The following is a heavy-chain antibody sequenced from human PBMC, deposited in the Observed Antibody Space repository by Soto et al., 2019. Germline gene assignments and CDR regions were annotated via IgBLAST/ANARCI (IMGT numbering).Heavy chain of an antibody. Sequence: GGSLRLSCAASGFTFSSYAMHWVRQAPGKGLEWVAVISYDGSNKYYADSVKGRFTISRDNSKNTLYLQMNSLRAEDTAVYYCARDIVLMVYAIVYYYYGMDVWGQGTTVTVSS. CDR2: ISYDGSNK. J-gene: IGHJ6*02. CDR1: GFTFSSYA. V-gene: IGHV3-30-3*01. D-gene: IGHD2-8*01. CDR3: ARDIVLMVYAIVYYYYGMDV.